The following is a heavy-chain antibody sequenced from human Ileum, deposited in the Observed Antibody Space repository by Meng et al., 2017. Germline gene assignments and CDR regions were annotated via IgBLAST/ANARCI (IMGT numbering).Heavy chain of an antibody. CDR2: IHYSGST. D-gene: IGHD1-26*01. CDR3: ARRIRGGSYLG. CDR1: GDSFTDYY. J-gene: IGHJ4*02. V-gene: IGHV4-34*01. Sequence: QLHLMHWGAGRLKPSETLSLTCNVYGDSFTDYYWNWIRQPPGKGLEWIGEIHYSGSTNYNPSLESRVTISEDTSQKQFSLRLSSVTAADTAVYYCARRIRGGSYLGWGQGTLVTVSS.